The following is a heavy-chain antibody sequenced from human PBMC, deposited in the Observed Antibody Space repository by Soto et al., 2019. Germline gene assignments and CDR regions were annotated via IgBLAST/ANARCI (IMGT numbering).Heavy chain of an antibody. CDR2: INPSGVST. CDR3: ASSPGGYCSGGSCNYFDY. J-gene: IGHJ4*02. CDR1: GYTFTSYY. V-gene: IGHV1-46*01. D-gene: IGHD2-15*01. Sequence: ASVKVSCKASGYTFTSYYMHWVRQAPGQGLEWMGIINPSGVSTSYAQKFQGRVTMTRDTSTSTVYMELSSLRSEDTAVYYCASSPGGYCSGGSCNYFDYWGQGTLVTVSS.